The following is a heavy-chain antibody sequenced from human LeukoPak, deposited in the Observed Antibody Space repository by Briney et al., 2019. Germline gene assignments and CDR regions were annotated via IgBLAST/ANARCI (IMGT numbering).Heavy chain of an antibody. J-gene: IGHJ4*02. D-gene: IGHD6-19*01. CDR3: ARERYSSGWSAIDY. V-gene: IGHV3-53*01. CDR1: GFTVSSNY. Sequence: GGSLRLSCAASGFTVSSNYMSWVRQAPGKGLEWVSVIYSGGSTYYADSVKGRFTISRDNSKNTLYLQMNSLRAEDTAVYYCARERYSSGWSAIDYWGQGTPVTVSS. CDR2: IYSGGST.